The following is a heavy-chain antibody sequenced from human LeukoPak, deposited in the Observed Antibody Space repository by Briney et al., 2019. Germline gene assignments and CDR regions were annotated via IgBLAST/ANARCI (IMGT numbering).Heavy chain of an antibody. V-gene: IGHV4-59*01. J-gene: IGHJ4*02. D-gene: IGHD6-13*01. CDR1: GGSISSYY. Sequence: SETLSLTCSVSGGSISSYYWSWIRQPPGKGLEWIGYIYYSGSTNYNPSLKSRVTISVDTSKNQFSLKLSSVTAADTAVYYCARRVAAAGTXFYYFDYWGQGTLVTVSS. CDR2: IYYSGST. CDR3: ARRVAAAGTXFYYFDY.